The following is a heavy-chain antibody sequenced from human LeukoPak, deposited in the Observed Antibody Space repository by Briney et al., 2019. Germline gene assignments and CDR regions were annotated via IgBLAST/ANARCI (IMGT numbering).Heavy chain of an antibody. CDR1: GYTFTGYY. J-gene: IGHJ4*02. V-gene: IGHV1-2*06. D-gene: IGHD1-20*01. Sequence: ASVKVSCKASGYTFTGYYMHWVRQAPGQGLEWMGRINPNSGDTNYAQKFQGRVTMTRDTSISTAYMELSRLRSDDTAVYYCAREPITGTTWYFDYWGQGTLVTVSS. CDR3: AREPITGTTWYFDY. CDR2: INPNSGDT.